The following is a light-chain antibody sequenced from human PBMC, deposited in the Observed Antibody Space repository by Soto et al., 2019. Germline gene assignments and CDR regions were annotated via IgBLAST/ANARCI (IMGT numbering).Light chain of an antibody. V-gene: IGLV2-14*01. CDR2: EVS. J-gene: IGLJ2*01. CDR1: SSDINSYNY. CDR3: SSYTSSSTLV. Sequence: QSALTQPAAVSGSPGQSITISCTGTSSDINSYNYVSWYQQHPGKAPKLLIYEVSNRPSGVSNRFSGSKSGYTASLTISGLQTEDEADYYCSSYTSSSTLVFGGGTKLTVL.